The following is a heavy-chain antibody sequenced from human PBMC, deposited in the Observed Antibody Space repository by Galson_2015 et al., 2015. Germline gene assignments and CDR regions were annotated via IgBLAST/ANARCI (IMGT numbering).Heavy chain of an antibody. J-gene: IGHJ4*02. V-gene: IGHV3-72*01. CDR2: ITNKAYSYTT. CDR1: GFSFSDHY. Sequence: SLRLSCAASGFSFSDHYMDWVRQAPGRGLEWVGRITNKAYSYTTVYAASVQGRFTISRDDSRNSLFLQMNSLKTEDTAVYHCARARTENSNYFFDYWGQGTLVTVSS. D-gene: IGHD3/OR15-3a*01. CDR3: ARARTENSNYFFDY.